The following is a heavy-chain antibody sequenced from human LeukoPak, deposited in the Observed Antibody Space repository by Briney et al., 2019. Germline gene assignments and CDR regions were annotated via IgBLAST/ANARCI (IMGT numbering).Heavy chain of an antibody. CDR3: AAGLGESSGYYYVFGLS. CDR1: GFTFTSPA. D-gene: IGHD3-22*01. J-gene: IGHJ5*02. CDR2: IVVGSGNT. V-gene: IGHV1-58*01. Sequence: VASVKVSCKASGFTFTSPAVQWVRQARGQRLEWIGWIVVGSGNTNYAQKFQERVTITRDMSTSTAYMELSSLRSEDTAVYYCAAGLGESSGYYYVFGLSWGQGTLVTVSS.